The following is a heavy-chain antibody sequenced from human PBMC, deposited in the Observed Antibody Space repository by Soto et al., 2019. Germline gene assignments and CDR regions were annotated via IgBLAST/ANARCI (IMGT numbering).Heavy chain of an antibody. J-gene: IGHJ6*02. CDR2: MNPINGAT. D-gene: IGHD6-13*01. CDR3: GRGPSPRAPAGGTPYYYAMDV. V-gene: IGHV1-8*02. CDR1: GYDFTAYD. Sequence: QVQLVQSGAEVKQSGASVKVSCKAPGYDFTAYDINWVRQASGQGLEWMGWMNPINGATGSARRFQGRVSMTRNTATGTAYLELTSLRSDDSAVYYCGRGPSPRAPAGGTPYYYAMDVWGQGTTVTVSS.